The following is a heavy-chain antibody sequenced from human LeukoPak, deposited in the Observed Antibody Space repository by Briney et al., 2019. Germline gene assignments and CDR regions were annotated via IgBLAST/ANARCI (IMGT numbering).Heavy chain of an antibody. V-gene: IGHV3-53*01. D-gene: IGHD3-3*02. Sequence: GGSLRLSCAASGFAVRNNYMSWVRQPPGKGLEWVSVIYSGGTTYYADSVKGRFTISRDNSNNTLYLQMNSLRAEDTAVYYCSKGVLADIWGQGTMVTVSS. CDR2: IYSGGTT. J-gene: IGHJ3*02. CDR3: SKGVLADI. CDR1: GFAVRNNY.